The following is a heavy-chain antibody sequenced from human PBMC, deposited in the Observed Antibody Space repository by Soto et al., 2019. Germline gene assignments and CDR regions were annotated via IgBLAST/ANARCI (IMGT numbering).Heavy chain of an antibody. D-gene: IGHD2-21*02. CDR3: ARDLVTMNY. V-gene: IGHV3-33*01. CDR2: IWYDGSKK. CDR1: GFSFSSYA. J-gene: IGHJ4*02. Sequence: PGGSLRLSCAASGFSFSSYAMHWVRQAPGKGLEWVAVIWYDGSKKYYGDSVKGRFTISRDNSKNTLYLQMNSLRAEDTAIYYCARDLVTMNYWGQGTLVTVSS.